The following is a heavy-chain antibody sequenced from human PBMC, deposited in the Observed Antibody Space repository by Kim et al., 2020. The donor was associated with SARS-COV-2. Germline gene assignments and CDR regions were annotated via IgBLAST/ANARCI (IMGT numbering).Heavy chain of an antibody. V-gene: IGHV1-24*01. Sequence: ASVKVSCKVSGYTLTELSMHWVRQAPGKGLEWMGGFDPEDGETIYAQKFQGRVTMTEDTSTDTAYMELSSLSSEETAVYYCATGVAVAGRSSDYYYYYGMDVWGQGTTVTVSS. J-gene: IGHJ6*02. CDR1: GYTLTELS. D-gene: IGHD6-19*01. CDR3: ATGVAVAGRSSDYYYYYGMDV. CDR2: FDPEDGET.